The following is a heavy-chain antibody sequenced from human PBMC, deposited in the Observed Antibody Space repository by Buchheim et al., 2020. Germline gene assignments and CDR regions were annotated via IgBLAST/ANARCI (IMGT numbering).Heavy chain of an antibody. CDR2: ISYDGSNK. D-gene: IGHD3-10*01. CDR3: AKDTTKDGLGSYGVDP. J-gene: IGHJ5*02. V-gene: IGHV3-30*18. Sequence: QVQLVESGGGVVQPGRSLRLSCAASGFTFSSYGMHWVRQAPGKGLEWVAVISYDGSNKYYADSVKGRFTISRDNSKNTLYLQMNSLRAEDTAVYYCAKDTTKDGLGSYGVDPWGQGTL. CDR1: GFTFSSYG.